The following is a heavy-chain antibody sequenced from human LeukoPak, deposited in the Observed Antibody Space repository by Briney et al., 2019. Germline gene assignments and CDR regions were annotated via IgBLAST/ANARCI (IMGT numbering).Heavy chain of an antibody. CDR3: ATSLEMNYDILTGYHARNFDY. CDR1: GYTLTELS. D-gene: IGHD3-9*01. CDR2: FDPEDGET. Sequence: EASVKVSCKVSGYTLTELSMHWVRQAPGKGLEWMGGFDPEDGETIYAQKFQGRVTMTEDTSTDTAYMELSSLRSEDTAVYYCATSLEMNYDILTGYHARNFDYWGQGTLVTVSS. J-gene: IGHJ4*02. V-gene: IGHV1-24*01.